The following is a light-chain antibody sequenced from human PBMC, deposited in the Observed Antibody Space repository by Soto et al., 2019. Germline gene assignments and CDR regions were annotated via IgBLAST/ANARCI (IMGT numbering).Light chain of an antibody. Sequence: QSVLTQPASVSGSPGQSITISCTGTSSDVGGYNYVSWYQQHPGKAPKLMIYDVSNRPSGVSNRFSGSKSGNTASLTISGLQAEDEDDYYCRSYTSSSTRVFGGGTKLTVL. CDR3: RSYTSSSTRV. V-gene: IGLV2-14*01. CDR1: SSDVGGYNY. CDR2: DVS. J-gene: IGLJ2*01.